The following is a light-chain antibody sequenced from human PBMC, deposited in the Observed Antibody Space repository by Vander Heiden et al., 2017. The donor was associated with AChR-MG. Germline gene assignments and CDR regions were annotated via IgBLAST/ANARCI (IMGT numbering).Light chain of an antibody. CDR3: QQYGSSPIT. Sequence: ELVLTQSPGTLSLSPGARATLSCRASQSVRSDYLAWYQQKPGQAPRLRINGVSVRATGIPDRFSGSGSGTDFALTISRLEPEDFAVYYCQQYGSSPITFGQGTRLEIK. CDR2: GVS. J-gene: IGKJ5*01. V-gene: IGKV3-20*01. CDR1: QSVRSDY.